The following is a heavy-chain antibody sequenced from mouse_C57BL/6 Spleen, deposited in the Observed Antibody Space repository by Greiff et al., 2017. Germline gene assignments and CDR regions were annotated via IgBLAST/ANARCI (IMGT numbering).Heavy chain of an antibody. J-gene: IGHJ4*01. CDR1: GYTFTDYE. Sequence: QVQLQQSGAELVRPGASVTLSCKASGYTFTDYEMHWVKQTPVHGLEWIGAIDPETGGTAYNQKFKGKAILTADKSSSTAYMELRSLTSEDSADYYCTVTGNMDYWGQGTSVTVSS. V-gene: IGHV1-15*01. D-gene: IGHD4-1*01. CDR2: IDPETGGT. CDR3: TVTGNMDY.